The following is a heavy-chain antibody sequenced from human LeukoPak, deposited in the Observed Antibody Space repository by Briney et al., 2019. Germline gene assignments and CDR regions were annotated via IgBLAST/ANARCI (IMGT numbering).Heavy chain of an antibody. CDR3: ARGGQWLVQENYFDY. V-gene: IGHV4-39*01. Sequence: SETLSLTCTVSGGSISSSSYYWGWIRQPPGKGLEWIGSIYYSGSTSYNPSLKSRVTISVDTSKNQFSLKLSTVTAADTAVYYCARGGQWLVQENYFDYWGQGTLVTVSS. CDR1: GGSISSSSYY. D-gene: IGHD6-19*01. CDR2: IYYSGST. J-gene: IGHJ4*02.